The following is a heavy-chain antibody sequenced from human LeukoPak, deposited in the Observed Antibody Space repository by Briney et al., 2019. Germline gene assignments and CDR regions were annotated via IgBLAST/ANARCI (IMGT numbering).Heavy chain of an antibody. D-gene: IGHD3-16*01. J-gene: IGHJ5*02. CDR3: GKEGGA. CDR1: GGSISSYY. V-gene: IGHV3-23*01. CDR2: IGGRGGST. Sequence: ETLSLTCTVSGGSISSYYWTWVRQAPGKGLEWVSAIGGRGGSTYYADFLEGRFTIARDNSKDMVYLQMNSLKVEDTAIYYCGKEGGAWGQGTKVTVSS.